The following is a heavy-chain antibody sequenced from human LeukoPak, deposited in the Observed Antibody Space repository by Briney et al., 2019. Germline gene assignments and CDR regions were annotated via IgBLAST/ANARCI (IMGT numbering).Heavy chain of an antibody. D-gene: IGHD1-14*01. J-gene: IGHJ3*02. CDR3: ARGAGHAFDI. CDR1: GYTFTSYY. Sequence: ASVKVSCKASGYTFTSYYMHWVRQAPGQGLEWMGIINPSGGSTSYAQKFQGRVTMTRDMSTSTAYMELRSLRSDDTAVYYCARGAGHAFDIWGQGTMVTVSS. CDR2: INPSGGST. V-gene: IGHV1-46*01.